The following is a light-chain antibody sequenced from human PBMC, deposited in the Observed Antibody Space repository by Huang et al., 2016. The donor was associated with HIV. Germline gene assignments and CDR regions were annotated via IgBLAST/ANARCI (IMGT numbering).Light chain of an antibody. CDR1: QGISNY. CDR2: AAS. CDR3: QKYNSAPPT. J-gene: IGKJ1*01. Sequence: DIRMTQSPSSLSASVGDRVTITCRASQGISNYLAWYHQKPGKVPDLLIYAASTLQSGVPSQFSGSGSGTDFTLTISSLQPEDVGTYYCQKYNSAPPTFGQGTKVEIK. V-gene: IGKV1-27*01.